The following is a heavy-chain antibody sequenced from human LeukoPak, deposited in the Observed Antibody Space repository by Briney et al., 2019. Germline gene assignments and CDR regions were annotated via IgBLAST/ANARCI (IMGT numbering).Heavy chain of an antibody. CDR3: ARMAYDMLTGYFQPNWFDP. CDR1: DYAFTKYG. CDR2: ISGYNGNT. V-gene: IGHV1-18*01. J-gene: IGHJ5*02. Sequence: GASVTVSCRASDYAFTKYGISWVRQAPGQGLEWMGWISGYNGNTKKAQKFQGRVIMTTDTSTSTAYMELRSLRSDDTAVYYCARMAYDMLTGYFQPNWFDPWGQGTLVTVSS. D-gene: IGHD3-9*01.